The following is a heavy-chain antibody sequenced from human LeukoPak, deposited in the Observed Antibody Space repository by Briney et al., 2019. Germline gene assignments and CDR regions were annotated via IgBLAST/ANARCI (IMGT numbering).Heavy chain of an antibody. CDR2: IYYSGST. CDR3: AMRFTDYYYYYMDV. V-gene: IGHV4-39*07. Sequence: SETLSLTCTVSGGSISSSSYYWGWIRQPPGKGLGWIVSIYYSGSTYYNPSPKSRVTISVDTSKNQFSLKLSSVTAADTAVYYCAMRFTDYYYYYMDVWGKGTTVTVSS. J-gene: IGHJ6*03. CDR1: GGSISSSSYY. D-gene: IGHD3-16*01.